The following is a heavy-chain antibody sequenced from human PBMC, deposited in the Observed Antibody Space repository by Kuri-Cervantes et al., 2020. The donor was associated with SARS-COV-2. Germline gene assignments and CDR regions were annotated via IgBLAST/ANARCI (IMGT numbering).Heavy chain of an antibody. CDR2: IYTSGST. CDR1: GYSISSSYY. V-gene: IGHV4-61*02. Sequence: SETLSLTCAVSGYSISSSYYWSWIRQPAGKGLEWIGRIYTSGSTNYNPSLKSRVTISVDTSKNQFSLKLSSVTAADTAVYYCARDGSFSPLYYYYYYMDVWGKGTTVTVSS. CDR3: ARDGSFSPLYYYYYYMDV. J-gene: IGHJ6*03. D-gene: IGHD2/OR15-2a*01.